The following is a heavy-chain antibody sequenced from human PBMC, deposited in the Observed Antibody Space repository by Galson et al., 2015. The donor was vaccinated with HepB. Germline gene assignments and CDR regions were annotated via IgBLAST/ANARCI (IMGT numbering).Heavy chain of an antibody. V-gene: IGHV3-53*01. J-gene: IGHJ6*03. Sequence: SLRLSCAASGFTVSSNDMGWVRQAPGKGLEWVSLIHSGGNTDYADSVKGRFTISRDNSKNTVYLQMNSLRAEDTAVYYCARGVYMDVWGKGTTVTVSS. CDR3: ARGVYMDV. CDR1: GFTVSSND. CDR2: IHSGGNT.